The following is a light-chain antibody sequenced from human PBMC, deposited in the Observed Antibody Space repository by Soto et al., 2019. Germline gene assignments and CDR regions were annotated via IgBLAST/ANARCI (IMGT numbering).Light chain of an antibody. Sequence: EIVMTQSPATLSVSPGERGPLSCRASQSVSNNLAWYQQKPGQAPRLLIYGASTRATGIPARFSGTGSGTEFTLTISSLQSEDFAVYYCQQYNKWPWTFGQGTKVDIK. V-gene: IGKV3-15*01. CDR2: GAS. CDR3: QQYNKWPWT. J-gene: IGKJ1*01. CDR1: QSVSNN.